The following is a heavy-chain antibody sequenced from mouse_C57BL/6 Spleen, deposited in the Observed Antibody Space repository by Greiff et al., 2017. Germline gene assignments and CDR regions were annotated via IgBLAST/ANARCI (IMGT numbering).Heavy chain of an antibody. V-gene: IGHV7-3*01. CDR1: GFTFTDYY. CDR2: IRNKANGYTT. CDR3: ARDNEYFDY. J-gene: IGHJ2*01. Sequence: VQLKESGGGLVQPGGSLSFSCAASGFTFTDYYMSWVRQPPGKALEWLGFIRNKANGYTTAYSASVKGRFTISRDNSQSILYLQMKALRAEDSATYYCARDNEYFDYWGQGTTLTVSS.